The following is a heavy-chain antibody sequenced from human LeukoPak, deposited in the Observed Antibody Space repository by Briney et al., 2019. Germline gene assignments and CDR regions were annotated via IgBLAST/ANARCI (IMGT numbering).Heavy chain of an antibody. CDR1: GGSISSYY. CDR2: IYYSGST. CDR3: ASSGGVAARRGYFSY. Sequence: SETLSLTCTVSGGSISSYYWSWIRQPPGKGLEWIGCIYYSGSTNYNPSLKSRVTISVDTSKNQFSLKLSSVTAADTAVYYCASSGGVAARRGYFSYWGQETLVTVSS. D-gene: IGHD6-6*01. J-gene: IGHJ4*02. V-gene: IGHV4-59*01.